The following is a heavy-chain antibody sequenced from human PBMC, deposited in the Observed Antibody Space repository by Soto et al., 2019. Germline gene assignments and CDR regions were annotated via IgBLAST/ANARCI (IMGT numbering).Heavy chain of an antibody. V-gene: IGHV3-23*01. CDR3: AKDLVFGADKRLPSPPRAFDP. CDR2: ISGSGGST. D-gene: IGHD3-3*01. Sequence: GGSLRLSCAASGFTFSSYAMSWVRQAPGKGLEWVSAISGSGGSTYYADSVKGRFTISGDNSKNTLYLQMNSLRAEDTAVYYCAKDLVFGADKRLPSPPRAFDPWGQGTLVTVSS. J-gene: IGHJ5*02. CDR1: GFTFSSYA.